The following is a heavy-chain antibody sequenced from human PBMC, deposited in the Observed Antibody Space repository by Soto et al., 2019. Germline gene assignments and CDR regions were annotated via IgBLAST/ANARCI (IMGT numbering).Heavy chain of an antibody. V-gene: IGHV3-48*02. Sequence: GGSLRLSCAASGFTFSSYSMNWVRQAPGKGLEWVSYISSSSSTIYYADSVKGRFTISRDNAKNSLYLQMNSLRDEDTAVYYCARGGIYYYGSGSYPPRNNWFDPWGQGTLVT. CDR2: ISSSSSTI. D-gene: IGHD3-10*01. J-gene: IGHJ5*02. CDR1: GFTFSSYS. CDR3: ARGGIYYYGSGSYPPRNNWFDP.